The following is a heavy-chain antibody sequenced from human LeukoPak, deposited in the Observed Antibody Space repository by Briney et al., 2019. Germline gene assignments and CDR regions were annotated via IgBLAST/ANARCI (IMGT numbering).Heavy chain of an antibody. Sequence: GGSLRLSCAASGFTFKTYSMHWVRQVPGQGLEWVSSISSSGSYIFYTDSVKGRFAISRDNAKNSLYLQMNSLRVEDTAVYYCARERGTVQDAFDIWGQGTMVSVSS. CDR2: ISSSGSYI. D-gene: IGHD4-17*01. CDR3: ARERGTVQDAFDI. J-gene: IGHJ3*02. V-gene: IGHV3-21*01. CDR1: GFTFKTYS.